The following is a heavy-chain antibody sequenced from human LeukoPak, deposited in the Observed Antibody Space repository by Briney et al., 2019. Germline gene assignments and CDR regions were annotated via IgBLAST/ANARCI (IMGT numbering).Heavy chain of an antibody. CDR2: ISAYNGNT. CDR1: GYTFTSYG. Sequence: GASVKVSCXASGYTFTSYGISWVRQAPGQGLEWMEWISAYNGNTNYAQKLQGRVTMTTDTSTSTAYMELRSLRSDDTAVYYCARVRTVADPQIGLVYWGQGTLVTVSS. V-gene: IGHV1-18*01. J-gene: IGHJ4*02. D-gene: IGHD4-23*01. CDR3: ARVRTVADPQIGLVY.